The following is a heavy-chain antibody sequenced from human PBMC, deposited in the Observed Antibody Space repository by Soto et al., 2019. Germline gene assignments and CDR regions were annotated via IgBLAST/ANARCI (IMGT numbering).Heavy chain of an antibody. J-gene: IGHJ6*03. V-gene: IGHV3-7*01. CDR2: IKQDGSEK. Sequence: GGSLRLSCAASGFTFSSYAMSWVRQAPGKGLVWVANIKQDGSEKYYVDSVKGRFTISRDNAKNSLYLQMNSLRAEDTAVYYCARGRSYYDFWSGYYKEDYYYYMDVWGKGTTVTVSS. D-gene: IGHD3-3*01. CDR3: ARGRSYYDFWSGYYKEDYYYYMDV. CDR1: GFTFSSYA.